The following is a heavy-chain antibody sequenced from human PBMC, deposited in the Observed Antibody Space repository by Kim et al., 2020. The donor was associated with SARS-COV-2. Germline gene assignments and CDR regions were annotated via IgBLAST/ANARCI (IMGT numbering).Heavy chain of an antibody. Sequence: SVKVSCKASGGTFTNYAVSWVRQAPGQGLEWMGEIIPMFRSTNYAQKLQGRVTMTADASTNTVYMELSSLKSDDTAVYYCARAPTGVNTSNFVRSFFDSWGLGTLVTVSS. J-gene: IGHJ4*02. D-gene: IGHD2-2*01. V-gene: IGHV1-69*13. CDR1: GGTFTNYA. CDR2: IIPMFRST. CDR3: ARAPTGVNTSNFVRSFFDS.